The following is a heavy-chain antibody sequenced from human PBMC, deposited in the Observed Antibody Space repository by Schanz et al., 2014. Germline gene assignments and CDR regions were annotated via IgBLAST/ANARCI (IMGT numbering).Heavy chain of an antibody. Sequence: QVQLQESGPGLVKPSGTLSLTCAVSGGFISSINWWSWVRQSPGTGLEWIGYIYDSGNTYYNPSLKSRVTMSIDTSENQFSLNLRSVTGADTAVYYCARLVGPSFYYGMDVWGQGTTVTVSS. CDR1: GGFISSINW. D-gene: IGHD2-15*01. V-gene: IGHV4-4*02. J-gene: IGHJ6*02. CDR3: ARLVGPSFYYGMDV. CDR2: IYDSGNT.